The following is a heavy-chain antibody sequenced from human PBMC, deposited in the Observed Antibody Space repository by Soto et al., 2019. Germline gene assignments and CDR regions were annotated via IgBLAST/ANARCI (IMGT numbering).Heavy chain of an antibody. CDR2: ISYDGSNK. V-gene: IGHV3-30-3*01. CDR3: AREFVDAYYYYGMDV. Sequence: PGGSLRLSCAASGFNFSSYAIHWVRQAPGKGLEWVAVISYDGSNKYYADSVKGRFTISRDNSKNTLYLQMNSLRAEDTAVYYCAREFVDAYYYYGMDVWGQGTTVTVSS. J-gene: IGHJ6*02. CDR1: GFNFSSYA.